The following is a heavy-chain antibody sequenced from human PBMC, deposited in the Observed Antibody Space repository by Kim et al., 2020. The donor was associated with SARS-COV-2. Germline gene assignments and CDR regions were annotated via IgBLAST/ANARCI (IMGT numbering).Heavy chain of an antibody. J-gene: IGHJ4*02. Sequence: SETLSLTCAVSGGSISSSNWWSWVRQPPGKGLEWIGEIYHSGSTNYNPSLKSRVTISVDKSKNQFSLKLSSVTAADTAVYYCASDSRGYCSGGSCYFFDYWGQGTLVTVSS. CDR3: ASDSRGYCSGGSCYFFDY. V-gene: IGHV4-4*02. CDR1: GGSISSSNW. D-gene: IGHD2-15*01. CDR2: IYHSGST.